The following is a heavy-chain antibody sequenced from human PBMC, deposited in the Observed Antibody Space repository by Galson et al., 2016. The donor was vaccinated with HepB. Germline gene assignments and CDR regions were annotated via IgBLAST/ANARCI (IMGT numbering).Heavy chain of an antibody. J-gene: IGHJ4*02. D-gene: IGHD3-10*01. CDR1: GFTFSSYA. V-gene: IGHV3-30*04. CDR2: ISYDGSNK. Sequence: SLRLSCAASGFTFSSYAMHWVRQAPGKGLEWVAVISYDGSNKYYADSVKGRFTISRDNSKNTLYVQMNSLRAEDTAVYYCARDNQRILLWFVLNYWGQGTLVTVSS. CDR3: ARDNQRILLWFVLNY.